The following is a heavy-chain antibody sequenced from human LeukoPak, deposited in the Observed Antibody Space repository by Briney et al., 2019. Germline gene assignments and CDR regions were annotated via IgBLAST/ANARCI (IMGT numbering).Heavy chain of an antibody. CDR2: IGSSGRTI. CDR3: ARNSNPDYGGNSVLLNAFDI. V-gene: IGHV3-11*04. Sequence: GGSLRLSCAASGFTFSDYYMSWIRQAPGKGLEWVSYIGSSGRTIYYADSVKGRFTISRDNAKNSLYLQMNSLRAEDTAIYYCARNSNPDYGGNSVLLNAFDIWGQGTMVTVSS. CDR1: GFTFSDYY. J-gene: IGHJ3*02. D-gene: IGHD4-23*01.